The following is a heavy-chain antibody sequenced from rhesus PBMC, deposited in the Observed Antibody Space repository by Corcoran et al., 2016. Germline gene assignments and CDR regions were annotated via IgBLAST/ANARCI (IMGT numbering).Heavy chain of an antibody. CDR2: VSGSRSNT. Sequence: EVQLVETGGGLVQPGGSLKLSCAASGFTFSSYGMSWVRQAPGKGLEWVSRVSGSRSNTYYPDSVKGRFTISRDKAKNTLYLQMNSLRAEDTAVYYCARVQYGSNFDYWGQGFLVTVSS. CDR3: ARVQYGSNFDY. CDR1: GFTFSSYG. J-gene: IGHJ4*01. D-gene: IGHD4-29*01. V-gene: IGHV3-37*01.